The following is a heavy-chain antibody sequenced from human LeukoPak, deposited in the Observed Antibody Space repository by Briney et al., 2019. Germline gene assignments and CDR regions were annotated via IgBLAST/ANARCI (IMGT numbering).Heavy chain of an antibody. V-gene: IGHV1-18*01. J-gene: IGHJ4*02. CDR3: ARAYDSSAYYPDY. CDR2: TSAYNGNT. D-gene: IGHD3-22*01. CDR1: GYTFTGYA. Sequence: ASVKVSCKASGYTFTGYALNWVRQAPGQGLEWMGWTSAYNGNTNYAQKFQGRVTMTTDTSMSTVYMELRSLKSDDTAVYYCARAYDSSAYYPDYWGQGTLVTVSS.